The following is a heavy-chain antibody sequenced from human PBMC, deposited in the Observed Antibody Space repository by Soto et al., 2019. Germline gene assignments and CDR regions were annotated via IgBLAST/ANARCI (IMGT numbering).Heavy chain of an antibody. CDR1: GFIFSNYA. V-gene: IGHV3-23*01. Sequence: GSLRLSCAASGFIFSNYAMSWVRQAPGKGLEWVSAVSGSGHSTYYSDSVKGRFTISRDNSKNTLYLQMNSLTAEDTAVYYCAKVFYDFWSGYPYYFDYWGQGTLVTVSS. CDR3: AKVFYDFWSGYPYYFDY. D-gene: IGHD3-3*01. J-gene: IGHJ4*02. CDR2: VSGSGHST.